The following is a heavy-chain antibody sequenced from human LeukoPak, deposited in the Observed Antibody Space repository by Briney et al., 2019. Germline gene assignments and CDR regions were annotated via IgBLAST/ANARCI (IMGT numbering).Heavy chain of an antibody. V-gene: IGHV1-18*01. D-gene: IGHD5-12*01. CDR1: GYTFSSYG. J-gene: IGHJ4*02. CDR2: ISGYNGNT. CDR3: ARSSLGTITAGPFDY. Sequence: GASVKVSCKASGYTFSSYGIAWVRQAPGQGLEWMGWISGYNGNTNYAQKLQGRVSMTTDTSTTTAYMELRSLTSDDTALYYCARSSLGTITAGPFDYWGQGTLATVSS.